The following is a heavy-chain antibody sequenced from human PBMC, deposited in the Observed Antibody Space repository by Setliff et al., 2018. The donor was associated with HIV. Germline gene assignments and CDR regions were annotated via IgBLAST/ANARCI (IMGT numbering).Heavy chain of an antibody. CDR1: GDSMSSGDYS. Sequence: PSETLSLTCAVSGDSMSSGDYSWNWIRQSPGKGLEWIGHIYPSGRTYYNPSLKNRVTMSIDRSKKQFSLNLSSVSAADTALYFCVREGAGSGSYYLDFWGQGILVTVSS. CDR2: IYPSGRT. D-gene: IGHD3-10*01. CDR3: VREGAGSGSYYLDF. V-gene: IGHV4-30-2*06. J-gene: IGHJ4*02.